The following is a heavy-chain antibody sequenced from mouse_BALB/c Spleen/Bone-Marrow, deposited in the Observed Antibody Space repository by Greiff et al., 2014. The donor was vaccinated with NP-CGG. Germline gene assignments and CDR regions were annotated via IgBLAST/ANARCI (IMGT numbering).Heavy chain of an antibody. J-gene: IGHJ4*01. CDR2: IYPSDSYT. D-gene: IGHD1-3*01. V-gene: IGHV1-69*02. CDR3: TRMYYNYYAMDY. Sequence: SGAELVRPGASVKVSCKASGYTFINYWINWVRQRPGQGLEWIGNIYPSDSYTNYNQKFKDKATLTVDKSSSTAYMQLSSPTSEDSAVYYCTRMYYNYYAMDYWGQGTSVTVSS. CDR1: GYTFINYW.